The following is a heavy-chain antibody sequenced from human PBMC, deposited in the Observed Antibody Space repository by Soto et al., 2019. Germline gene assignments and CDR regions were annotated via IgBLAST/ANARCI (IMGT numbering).Heavy chain of an antibody. V-gene: IGHV1-69*01. Sequence: QVQLVQSGAEVKKPGSSVRVSCKASGDTFSRYTVNWVRQAPRQGLEWMGGIIPRFGTTNFAPTLQGRVTITADESTNTVYMELSRLRSEDTALYFCARGRGLYNSGRSQLDYWGQGTLVTGSS. D-gene: IGHD1-1*01. CDR3: ARGRGLYNSGRSQLDY. CDR2: IIPRFGTT. CDR1: GDTFSRYT. J-gene: IGHJ4*02.